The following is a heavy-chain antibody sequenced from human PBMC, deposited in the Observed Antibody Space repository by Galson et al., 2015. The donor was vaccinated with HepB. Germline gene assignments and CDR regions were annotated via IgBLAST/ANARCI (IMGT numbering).Heavy chain of an antibody. Sequence: SLRLSCAASGFTFSSYSMNWVRQAPGKGLEWVSSISSSSSYIYYADSVKGRFTISRDNAKNSLYLQMNSLRAEDTAVYYCARVQDCSSTSCYFYYYYYMDVWGKGTTVTVSS. D-gene: IGHD2-2*01. CDR3: ARVQDCSSTSCYFYYYYYMDV. V-gene: IGHV3-21*01. J-gene: IGHJ6*03. CDR2: ISSSSSYI. CDR1: GFTFSSYS.